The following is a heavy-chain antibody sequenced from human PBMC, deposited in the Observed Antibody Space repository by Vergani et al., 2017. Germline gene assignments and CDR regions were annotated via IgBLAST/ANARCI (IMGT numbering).Heavy chain of an antibody. D-gene: IGHD3-22*01. CDR2: ISSSGSTI. Sequence: QVQLVESGGGLVKPGGSLRLSCAVSGFTFSDYYTSWIRQAPGEGLEWVSYISSSGSTIYYADSVKGRFTISRDNDKNSLYLQMNSLKAEDTAVYYCERKQISNYYDSSGYYAMGYYYGMDVWGQGTTVTVSS. CDR1: GFTFSDYY. J-gene: IGHJ6*02. V-gene: IGHV3-11*01. CDR3: ERKQISNYYDSSGYYAMGYYYGMDV.